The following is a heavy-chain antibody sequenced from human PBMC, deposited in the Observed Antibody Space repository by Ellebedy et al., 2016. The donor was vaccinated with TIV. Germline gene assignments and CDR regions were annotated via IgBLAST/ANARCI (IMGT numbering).Heavy chain of an antibody. Sequence: PGGSLRLSCAASVFTFSSYDMHWVRQATGKGLEWVSAIGTAGDTYYPGSVKGRFTISRENAKNSLYLQMNSLRAGDTAVYYCARATHQTLYDYWGQGTLVTVSS. D-gene: IGHD3-10*01. CDR2: IGTAGDT. V-gene: IGHV3-13*01. CDR1: VFTFSSYD. J-gene: IGHJ4*02. CDR3: ARATHQTLYDY.